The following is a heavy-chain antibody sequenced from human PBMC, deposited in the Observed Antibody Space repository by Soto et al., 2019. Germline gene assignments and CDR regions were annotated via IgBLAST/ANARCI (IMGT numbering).Heavy chain of an antibody. CDR1: GYSISSGYY. Sequence: SETLSLTCAVSGYSISSGYYCGWIRQPPGKGLEWIGSIYHSGSTYYNPSLKSRVTISVDTSKNQFSLKLSSVTAADTAVYYCARAKEMATIISWFDPWGQGTLVTVSS. CDR3: ARAKEMATIISWFDP. D-gene: IGHD5-12*01. CDR2: IYHSGST. V-gene: IGHV4-38-2*01. J-gene: IGHJ5*02.